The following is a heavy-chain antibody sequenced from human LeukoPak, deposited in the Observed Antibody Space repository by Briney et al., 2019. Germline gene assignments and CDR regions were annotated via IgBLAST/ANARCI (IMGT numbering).Heavy chain of an antibody. CDR2: INHSGST. D-gene: IGHD3-16*02. V-gene: IGHV4-34*01. CDR3: ARGRSYDYIWGSYRYDHYYFDY. CDR1: GGSFSGYY. J-gene: IGHJ4*02. Sequence: PSETLSLTCAVYGGSFSGYYWSWIRQPPGKGLEWIGEINHSGSTNYNPSLKSRVTISVDTSKNQFSLKLSSVTAADTAVYYCARGRSYDYIWGSYRYDHYYFDYWGQGTLVTVSS.